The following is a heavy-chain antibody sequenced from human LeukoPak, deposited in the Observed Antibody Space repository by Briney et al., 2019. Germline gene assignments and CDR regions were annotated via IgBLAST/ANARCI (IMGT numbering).Heavy chain of an antibody. J-gene: IGHJ6*02. Sequence: ASVKVSCKASGYTFTGYYMHWVRQAPGQGLEWMGWTNPNSGGTNYAQKFQGRVTMTRDTSISTAYMELSRLRSDDTAVYYCARDRGGSPIYGMDVWGQGTTVTVSS. D-gene: IGHD1-26*01. V-gene: IGHV1-2*02. CDR1: GYTFTGYY. CDR3: ARDRGGSPIYGMDV. CDR2: TNPNSGGT.